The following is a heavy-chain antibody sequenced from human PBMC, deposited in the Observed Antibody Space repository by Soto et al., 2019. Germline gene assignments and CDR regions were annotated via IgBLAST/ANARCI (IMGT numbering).Heavy chain of an antibody. CDR3: ARCFIPENY. D-gene: IGHD2-2*01. CDR1: GYTFSDYG. J-gene: IGHJ4*02. Sequence: QVHLVQSESEVKKPGASVKVSCKTSGYTFSDYGVSWVRQAPGQGLEWMGWINTLNGNTKYEQKVQGRVTFSIDTSTRTVFLELTNLKFDAPAVYYCARCFIPENYWGQGTRVTVSS. V-gene: IGHV1-18*01. CDR2: INTLNGNT.